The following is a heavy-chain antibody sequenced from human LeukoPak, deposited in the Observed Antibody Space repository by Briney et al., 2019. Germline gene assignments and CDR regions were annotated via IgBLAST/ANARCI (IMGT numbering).Heavy chain of an antibody. CDR3: AKRPTYCSNTSGYSGGYGMDV. V-gene: IGHV3-23*01. Sequence: QSGGSLRLSCAASGFTFSCYAMSWVRQAPGKGLEWVSAISGSGGSTYYADSVKGRFTISRDNSKNTLYLQMNSLRAEDTAVYYCAKRPTYCSNTSGYSGGYGMDVWGQGTTVTVSS. J-gene: IGHJ6*02. D-gene: IGHD2-2*02. CDR2: ISGSGGST. CDR1: GFTFSCYA.